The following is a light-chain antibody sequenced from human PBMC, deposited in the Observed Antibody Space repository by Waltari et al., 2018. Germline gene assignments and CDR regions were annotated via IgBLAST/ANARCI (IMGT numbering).Light chain of an antibody. CDR2: QTS. Sequence: DIQMTQSPSTLSASLGDRVTITFRASQSITPRLAWYPQKPGKAPNLLIYQTSNLDTGVPSRFSGSGSGTEFTLTVDSLQPDDIATYYCQQYSAFPLTFGQGTTVEMK. V-gene: IGKV1-5*03. CDR3: QQYSAFPLT. CDR1: QSITPR. J-gene: IGKJ1*01.